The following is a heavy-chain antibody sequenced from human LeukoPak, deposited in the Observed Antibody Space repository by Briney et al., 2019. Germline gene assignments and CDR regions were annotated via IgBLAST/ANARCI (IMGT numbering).Heavy chain of an antibody. CDR1: GFPFSTYA. D-gene: IGHD4-17*01. J-gene: IGHJ4*02. Sequence: GGSLRLSCAASGFPFSTYAMSWVRQAPRKGLEWVSSIRGSDGSTHYADSVKGRFAISRDNSKNTLYLQMNSLRAEDTAVYYCAKDVYGDYGGLDYWGQGTLVTVSS. V-gene: IGHV3-23*01. CDR3: AKDVYGDYGGLDY. CDR2: IRGSDGST.